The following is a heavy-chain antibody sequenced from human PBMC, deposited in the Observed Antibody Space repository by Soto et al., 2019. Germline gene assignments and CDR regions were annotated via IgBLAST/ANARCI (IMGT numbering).Heavy chain of an antibody. V-gene: IGHV1-69*13. Sequence: ASVKVSCKASGGTFSSYAISWVRQAPGQGLEWMGGIIPIFGTANYAQKFQDRVTITADESTSTAYMELSSLRSEDTAVYYCAREFRSDITGTSAYYYYGMDVWGQGTTVTVSS. D-gene: IGHD1-7*01. CDR1: GGTFSSYA. J-gene: IGHJ6*02. CDR3: AREFRSDITGTSAYYYYGMDV. CDR2: IIPIFGTA.